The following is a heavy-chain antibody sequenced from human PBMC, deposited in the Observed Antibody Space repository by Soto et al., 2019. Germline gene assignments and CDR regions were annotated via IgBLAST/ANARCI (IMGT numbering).Heavy chain of an antibody. J-gene: IGHJ5*01. CDR3: ARARGLAPA. CDR2: INEAGREK. D-gene: IGHD3-9*01. CDR1: GFTCGNFG. Sequence: GRSLRLSCVTSGFTCGNFGLSWVLQAPGGGREWVANINEAGREKHYLDSVKGRFTISRDNAKTSVFLQLHSLRVADTAVYYCARARGLAPAWGHGPPVTVSS. V-gene: IGHV3-7*01.